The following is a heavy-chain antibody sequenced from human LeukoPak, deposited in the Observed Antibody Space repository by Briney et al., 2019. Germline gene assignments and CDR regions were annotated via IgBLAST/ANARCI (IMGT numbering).Heavy chain of an antibody. CDR1: GFTFSTYS. D-gene: IGHD6-13*01. J-gene: IGHJ4*02. CDR2: ISSNSRYI. Sequence: GGSLRLSCAASGFTFSTYSMNWVRQAPGKGLEWVSSISSNSRYIYCADSMRGRFTISRDNAKNSLYLQMNSLKPEDTAVYYCAKMGVYSSSGSGYWGQGTLVTVSS. CDR3: AKMGVYSSSGSGY. V-gene: IGHV3-21*06.